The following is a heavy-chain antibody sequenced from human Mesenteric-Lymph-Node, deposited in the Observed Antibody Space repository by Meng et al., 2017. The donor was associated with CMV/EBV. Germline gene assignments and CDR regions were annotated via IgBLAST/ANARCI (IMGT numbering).Heavy chain of an antibody. J-gene: IGHJ6*02. CDR1: EFTFS. CDR2: ISYDGTNK. V-gene: IGHV3-30-3*01. D-gene: IGHD3-3*01. Sequence: GGSLRLSCAASEFTFSMHWVRQAPGKGLEWVAVISYDGTNKYYADSVKGRFTISRDNSKNTLYLQMNSLRAEDTAVYYCGRVEKFWSGETHHYGLDVWGQGTTVTVSS. CDR3: GRVEKFWSGETHHYGLDV.